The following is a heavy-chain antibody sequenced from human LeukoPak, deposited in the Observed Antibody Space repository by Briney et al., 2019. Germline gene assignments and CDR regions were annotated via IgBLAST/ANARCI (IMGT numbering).Heavy chain of an antibody. CDR1: GFTFSSYS. J-gene: IGHJ5*02. D-gene: IGHD6-19*01. Sequence: GGSLRLSCAASGFTFSSYSMNWVRQAPGKGLEWVSSISSSSYIYYADSVKGRFTISRDNAKNSLYLQMNSLRAEDTAVYYCARDYSSESWFDPWGQGTLVTVSS. V-gene: IGHV3-21*01. CDR2: ISSSSYI. CDR3: ARDYSSESWFDP.